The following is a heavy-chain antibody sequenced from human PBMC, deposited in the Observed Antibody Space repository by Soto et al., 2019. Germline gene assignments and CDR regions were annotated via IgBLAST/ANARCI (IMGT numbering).Heavy chain of an antibody. CDR1: GGSIRNVY. CDR3: ARAHAPTLPFDY. V-gene: IGHV4-59*01. CDR2: IFHSGNA. J-gene: IGHJ4*01. D-gene: IGHD2-2*01. Sequence: SETLSLTCTVSGGSIRNVYWGWIRQPPGKGLEWIGFIFHSGNAKYNPSLKSRVTISVDTSKNQFSLSLDSVTAADTAVYFCARAHAPTLPFDYWGQGTLVTIS.